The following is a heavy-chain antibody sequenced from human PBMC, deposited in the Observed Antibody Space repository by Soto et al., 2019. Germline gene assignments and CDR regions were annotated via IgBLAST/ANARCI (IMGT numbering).Heavy chain of an antibody. V-gene: IGHV1-69*13. CDR2: IIPIFGTA. Sequence: SLKVSCTPSVCTFHNYAISWVRQAPGQGLEWMGGIIPIFGTANYAQKFQGRVTITADESTSTAYMGLSSLRSEYTSVYYCARSSGNAYNWFDPWGQGTLVTVSS. CDR1: VCTFHNYA. CDR3: ARSSGNAYNWFDP. D-gene: IGHD3-10*01. J-gene: IGHJ5*02.